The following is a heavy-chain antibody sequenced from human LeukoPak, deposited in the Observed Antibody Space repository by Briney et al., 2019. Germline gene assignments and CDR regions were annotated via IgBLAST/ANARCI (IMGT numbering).Heavy chain of an antibody. J-gene: IGHJ6*03. Sequence: SETLSLTCAVYGGSFIGFHWNWIRQPPGKGLEWIGYVDHTGSTNFNPSLNGRVSISRDTTKNLFSLRLRSVTAADTAVYFCARGRVSSSTWYSTYYYYFYMDVWGKGTTVTVSS. CDR3: ARGRVSSSTWYSTYYYYFYMDV. V-gene: IGHV4-59*01. CDR2: VDHTGST. CDR1: GGSFIGFH. D-gene: IGHD1-1*01.